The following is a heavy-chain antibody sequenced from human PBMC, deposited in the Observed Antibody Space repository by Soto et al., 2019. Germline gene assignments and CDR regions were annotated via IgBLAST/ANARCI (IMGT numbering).Heavy chain of an antibody. J-gene: IGHJ4*02. CDR3: VRHVGDRLWYFDY. Sequence: TSETLSLTCTVSGDSIRSGSYHWAWIRQSPGKGLEWIASIYYSGTTYYNPSLKSRVTISVDTSRNQLSVNLGSVTAADTAAYFCVRHVGDRLWYFDYWGQGTLVTVSS. V-gene: IGHV4-39*01. D-gene: IGHD2-21*01. CDR1: GDSIRSGSYH. CDR2: IYYSGTT.